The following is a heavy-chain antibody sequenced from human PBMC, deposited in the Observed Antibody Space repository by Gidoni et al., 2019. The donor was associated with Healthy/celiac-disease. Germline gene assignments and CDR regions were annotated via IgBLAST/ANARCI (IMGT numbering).Heavy chain of an antibody. V-gene: IGHV3-23*04. CDR3: AKTRGSVPAAPIYYYYGMDV. D-gene: IGHD2-2*01. Sequence: EVQLVESGGGLVQPGGSLRLSCAASGFPFSSYAMSWVRQAPGQGLEWVSAISGSGGSTYYADSVKGRFTISRDNSKNTLYLQMNSLRAEDTAVYYCAKTRGSVPAAPIYYYYGMDVWGQGTTVTVSS. J-gene: IGHJ6*02. CDR2: ISGSGGST. CDR1: GFPFSSYA.